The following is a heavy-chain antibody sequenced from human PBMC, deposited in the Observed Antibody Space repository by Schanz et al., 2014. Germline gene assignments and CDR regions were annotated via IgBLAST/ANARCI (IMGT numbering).Heavy chain of an antibody. J-gene: IGHJ4*02. V-gene: IGHV3-48*02. Sequence: EVQLVESGGGLVQPGGSLRLSCEASGFTFSNYNMNWVRQAPGKGLEWVSYISRSSSTIYYTDSVKGRFTISRDNAKNSVFLQMNGLRDEDTAVYYCATETYSSSWCFGYWGQGTLVTVSS. CDR1: GFTFSNYN. D-gene: IGHD6-13*01. CDR2: ISRSSSTI. CDR3: ATETYSSSWCFGY.